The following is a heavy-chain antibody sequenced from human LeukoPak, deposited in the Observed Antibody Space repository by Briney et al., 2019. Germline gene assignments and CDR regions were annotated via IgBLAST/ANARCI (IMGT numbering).Heavy chain of an antibody. CDR1: GLTFDDYA. CDR3: ASASAVAGIRRYYYYGMDV. J-gene: IGHJ6*02. Sequence: GGSLRLSCAASGLTFDDYAMHWVRQAPGKGLEWVSGISWNSGSIGYADSVKGRFTISRDNAKNSLYLQMNSLRAEDTALYYCASASAVAGIRRYYYYGMDVWGQGTTVTVSS. D-gene: IGHD6-19*01. CDR2: ISWNSGSI. V-gene: IGHV3-9*01.